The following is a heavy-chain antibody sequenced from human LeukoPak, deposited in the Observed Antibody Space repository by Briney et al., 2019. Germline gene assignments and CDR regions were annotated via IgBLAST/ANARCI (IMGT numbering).Heavy chain of an antibody. V-gene: IGHV4-38-2*02. CDR2: IYHSGST. J-gene: IGHJ5*02. CDR3: ARFVVAMVRGAPGWFDP. D-gene: IGHD3-10*01. Sequence: SETLSLTGTVSGYSISSGFYWGWIRQPPGKGLECIGSIYHSGSTYYNPSLKSRVTISVDTSKNQFSLKLSSVTAADTAVYYCARFVVAMVRGAPGWFDPWGQGTLVTVSS. CDR1: GYSISSGFY.